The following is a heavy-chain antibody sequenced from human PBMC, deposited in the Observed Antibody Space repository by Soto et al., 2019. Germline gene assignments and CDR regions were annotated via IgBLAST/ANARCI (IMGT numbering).Heavy chain of an antibody. V-gene: IGHV3-7*01. CDR1: GFTFSSYW. CDR2: IKQDGSEK. Sequence: GGSLRLSCAASGFTFSSYWMSWVRQAPGKGLEWVANIKQDGSEKYYVDSVKGRFTISRDNAKNSLYLQMNSLRAEDTAVYYCAREGYCSGGSCYLTPTRGDWFDPWGQGTLVTVSS. D-gene: IGHD2-15*01. J-gene: IGHJ5*02. CDR3: AREGYCSGGSCYLTPTRGDWFDP.